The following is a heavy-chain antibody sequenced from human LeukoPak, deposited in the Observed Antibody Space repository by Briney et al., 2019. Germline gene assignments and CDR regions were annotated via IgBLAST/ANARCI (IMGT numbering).Heavy chain of an antibody. CDR3: ARGRGRFLEWLFDAFDI. D-gene: IGHD3-3*01. CDR1: GFPFSSYS. CDR2: ISSSSSTI. V-gene: IGHV3-48*01. J-gene: IGHJ3*02. Sequence: GGSLRLSCAASGFPFSSYSMNWVRQAPGKGLEWVSYISSSSSTIYYADSVKGRFTISRVNAKNSLYLRMNSLRAEDTAVYYCARGRGRFLEWLFDAFDIWGQGTMVTVSS.